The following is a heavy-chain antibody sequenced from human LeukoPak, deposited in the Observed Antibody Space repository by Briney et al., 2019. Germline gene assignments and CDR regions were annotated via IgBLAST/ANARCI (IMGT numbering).Heavy chain of an antibody. D-gene: IGHD3-22*01. CDR2: IYYSGST. V-gene: IGHV4-30-4*01. CDR1: GGSFSGYY. CDR3: ARASDDSSGYYYAHDY. Sequence: SETLSLTCAVYGGSFSGYYWSWIRQPPGKGLEWIGYIYYSGSTYYNPSLKSRVTISVDTSKNQFSLKLSSVTAADTAVYYCARASDDSSGYYYAHDYWGQGTLVTVSS. J-gene: IGHJ4*02.